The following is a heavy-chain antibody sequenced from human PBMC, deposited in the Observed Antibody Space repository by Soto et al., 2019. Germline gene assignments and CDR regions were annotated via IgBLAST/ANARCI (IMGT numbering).Heavy chain of an antibody. CDR2: IYYSGST. V-gene: IGHV4-59*01. J-gene: IGHJ6*02. CDR1: GGSISSYY. Sequence: SETLSLTCTVSGGSISSYYWSWIRQPPGKGLEWIGYIYYSGSTNYNPSLKSRVTISVDTSKNQFSLKLSSVTAADTAVYYCARKAAAGLYYYYGLDGWGQGTTVTVAS. D-gene: IGHD6-13*01. CDR3: ARKAAAGLYYYYGLDG.